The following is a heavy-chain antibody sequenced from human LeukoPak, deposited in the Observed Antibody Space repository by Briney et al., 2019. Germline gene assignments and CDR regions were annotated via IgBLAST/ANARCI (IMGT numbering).Heavy chain of an antibody. V-gene: IGHV4-61*02. CDR2: IYTSGST. D-gene: IGHD2-2*01. CDR3: ARMRADIIVIPASYGIDY. CDR1: GGSISSGSYY. Sequence: SQTLSLTCTVSGGSISSGSYYWSWIRQPAGKGLEWIGRIYTSGSTNYNPSLKSRVNISVDSSKNQFFLKLTSVTAADTAVYYCARMRADIIVIPASYGIDYWGQGTLVTVSS. J-gene: IGHJ4*02.